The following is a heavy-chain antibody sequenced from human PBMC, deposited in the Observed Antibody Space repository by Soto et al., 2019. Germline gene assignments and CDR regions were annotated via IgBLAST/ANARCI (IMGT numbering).Heavy chain of an antibody. J-gene: IGHJ4*02. D-gene: IGHD2-2*01. V-gene: IGHV3-23*01. Sequence: GGSLRLSCAASGFTFSSYAMSWVRQAPGKGLEWVSAISGSGGSTYYADSVKGRFTISRDNSKNTLYLQMNSLRAEDTAVYYCAVLGVCSSTSCRRQLGYWGQGTLVTVSS. CDR2: ISGSGGST. CDR1: GFTFSSYA. CDR3: AVLGVCSSTSCRRQLGY.